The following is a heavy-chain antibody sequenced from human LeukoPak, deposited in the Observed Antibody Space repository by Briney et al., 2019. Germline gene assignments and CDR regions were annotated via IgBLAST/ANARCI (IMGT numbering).Heavy chain of an antibody. Sequence: PGGSLRLSCVVSGLTFSNHWMHWVRQAPGKGLVWVTHINNEGSDTRYADSAKGRFTISRDNGKNTVYLQMNSLRADDAAVYYCATKAGNFQERVSLDYWGQGILVTVSS. J-gene: IGHJ4*02. D-gene: IGHD1-1*01. V-gene: IGHV3-74*01. CDR3: ATKAGNFQERVSLDY. CDR2: INNEGSDT. CDR1: GLTFSNHW.